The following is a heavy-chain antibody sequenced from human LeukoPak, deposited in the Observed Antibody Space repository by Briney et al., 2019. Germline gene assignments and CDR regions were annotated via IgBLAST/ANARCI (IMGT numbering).Heavy chain of an antibody. CDR3: ARLSYSSSSHVDY. CDR2: ISAYNGNT. V-gene: IGHV1-18*01. Sequence: ASVKVSCKASGYTFTSYGISWVRQAPGQGLEWMGWISAYNGNTNYAQKLQGRVTMTTDTSTSTAYVELRSLRSDDTAVYYCARLSYSSSSHVDYWGQGTLVTVSS. D-gene: IGHD6-6*01. CDR1: GYTFTSYG. J-gene: IGHJ4*02.